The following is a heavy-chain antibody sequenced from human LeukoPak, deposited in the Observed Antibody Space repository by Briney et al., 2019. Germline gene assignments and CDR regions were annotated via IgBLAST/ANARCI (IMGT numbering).Heavy chain of an antibody. CDR3: ARGVYSGSRIDY. J-gene: IGHJ4*02. V-gene: IGHV3-23*01. CDR1: GFTFSSYA. D-gene: IGHD5-12*01. Sequence: GGSLRLSCGASGFTFSSYAMSWVRQAPEKGLEWVSAISGSGGSTYYADSVKGRFTISRDNSKNTLFLQMNSLRAEDTAIYYCARGVYSGSRIDYWGQGTLVTVSS. CDR2: ISGSGGST.